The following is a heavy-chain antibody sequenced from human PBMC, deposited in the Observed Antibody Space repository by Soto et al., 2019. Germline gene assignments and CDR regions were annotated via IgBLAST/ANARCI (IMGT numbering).Heavy chain of an antibody. V-gene: IGHV4-39*01. D-gene: IGHD6-19*01. CDR1: GGSISSSSYY. CDR3: ARTRAVWFDP. J-gene: IGHJ5*02. Sequence: SETLSLTCTVSGGSISSSSYYWGWIRQPPGKGLEWIGSIYYSGSTYYKPSLKSRVTISVDTSKNQLSLKLSSVTAADTAVYYCARTRAVWFDPWGQGTLVTVSS. CDR2: IYYSGST.